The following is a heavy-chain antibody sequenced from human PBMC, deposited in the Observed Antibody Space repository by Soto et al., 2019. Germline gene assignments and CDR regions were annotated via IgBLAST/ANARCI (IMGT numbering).Heavy chain of an antibody. V-gene: IGHV1-18*04. CDR3: ARVRISIFGVVTDYYGMDV. J-gene: IGHJ6*02. D-gene: IGHD3-3*01. CDR1: GYTFTSYG. CDR2: ISAYNGNT. Sequence: ASVKVSCKASGYTFTSYGISWVRQAPGQGLEWMGWISAYNGNTNYAQKLQGRVTMTTDTSTSTAYMELRSLRSDDTAVYYCARVRISIFGVVTDYYGMDVRGQGPTVTVS.